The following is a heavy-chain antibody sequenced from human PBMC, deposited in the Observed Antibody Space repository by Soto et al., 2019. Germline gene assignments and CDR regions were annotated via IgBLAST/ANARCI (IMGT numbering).Heavy chain of an antibody. CDR1: GGTFSSYA. Sequence: SVKVSCKASGGTFSSYAISWVRQAPGQGLEWMGGIIPIFGTANYAQKFQGRVTITADESTSTAYMELSSLRSEDTAVYYCATGTRVSGRYYYYGMDVWGQGTTVTVSS. V-gene: IGHV1-69*13. D-gene: IGHD1-26*01. CDR3: ATGTRVSGRYYYYGMDV. CDR2: IIPIFGTA. J-gene: IGHJ6*02.